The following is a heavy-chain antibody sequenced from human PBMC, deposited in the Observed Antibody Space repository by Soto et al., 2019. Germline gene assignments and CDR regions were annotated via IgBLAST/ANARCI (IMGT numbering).Heavy chain of an antibody. D-gene: IGHD1-1*01. CDR1: GGSISSYY. J-gene: IGHJ5*02. Sequence: PSETLSLTCTVSGGSISSYYWSWIRQPPGKGLEWIGRIYTSGSTNYNPSLKSRVTMSVDTSKNQFSLRLTSVTAADTAVYYCARDPGRTGTTTRFDPWGQGTLVTVSS. CDR3: ARDPGRTGTTTRFDP. CDR2: IYTSGST. V-gene: IGHV4-4*07.